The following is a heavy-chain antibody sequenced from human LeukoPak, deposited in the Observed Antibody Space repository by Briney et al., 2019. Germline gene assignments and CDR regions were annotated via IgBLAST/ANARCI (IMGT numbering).Heavy chain of an antibody. CDR1: GFIFSIYG. Sequence: GGSLRLSCAASGFIFSIYGLSWVRQAPGKGLEWVSAINDRGSITYYADSVKGRFIISRDNSKNTLYLHMSSLRAEDTAIYYCAITQYCGTDCYSWYFDYWGLGTLVTASS. CDR3: AITQYCGTDCYSWYFDY. V-gene: IGHV3-23*01. J-gene: IGHJ4*02. CDR2: INDRGSIT. D-gene: IGHD2-21*02.